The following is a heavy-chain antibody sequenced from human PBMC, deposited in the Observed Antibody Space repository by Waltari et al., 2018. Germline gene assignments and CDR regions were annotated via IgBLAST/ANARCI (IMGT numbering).Heavy chain of an antibody. CDR3: AKGVVNPYYLDY. D-gene: IGHD3-3*01. V-gene: IGHV3-23*01. CDR1: GFTFSSDA. CDR2: ISGSGENT. J-gene: IGHJ4*02. Sequence: EVQLLESGGGLVQPGGSLRLSFAGSGFTFSSDALSWVRQAPGKGPEWVSTISGSGENTYYADSVKGRFSISRDNFKNTLFLQMNSLRDDDTAVYYCAKGVVNPYYLDYWGQGALVTVSS.